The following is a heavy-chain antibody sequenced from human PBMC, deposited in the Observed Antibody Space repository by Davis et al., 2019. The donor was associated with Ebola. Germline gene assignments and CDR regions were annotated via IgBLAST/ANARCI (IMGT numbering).Heavy chain of an antibody. CDR3: ARHLLGTNYYYYGMDV. J-gene: IGHJ6*02. CDR1: GYSFTSYW. Sequence: GESLKISCKGSGYSFTSYWIGRVRQMPGKGLEWMGIIYPGDYDTRYSPSFQGQVTISADKSISTAYLQWSSLKASDTAMYYCARHLLGTNYYYYGMDVWGQGTTVTVSS. V-gene: IGHV5-51*01. CDR2: IYPGDYDT. D-gene: IGHD1-14*01.